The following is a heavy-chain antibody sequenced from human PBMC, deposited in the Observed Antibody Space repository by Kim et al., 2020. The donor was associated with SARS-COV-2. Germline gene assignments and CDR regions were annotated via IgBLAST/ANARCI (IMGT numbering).Heavy chain of an antibody. CDR2: IFNSVRT. CDR1: GGSISSYY. V-gene: IGHV4-59*13. J-gene: IGHJ4*02. D-gene: IGHD1-26*01. CDR3: ARASSYYVIDY. Sequence: SETLSLTCTVSGGSISSYYWSWVRQPPGKGLEWIGYIFNSVRTNYNPSLKSRVTISVDTSKNQFSLKLSSVTAADTAMYYCARASSYYVIDYWGQGTLVTVSS.